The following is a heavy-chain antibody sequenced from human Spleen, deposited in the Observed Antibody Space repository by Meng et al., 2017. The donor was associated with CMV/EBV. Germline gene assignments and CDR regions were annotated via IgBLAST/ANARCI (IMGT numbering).Heavy chain of an antibody. CDR3: FCSSQGSFDY. V-gene: IGHV3-23*03. D-gene: IGHD2-2*01. Sequence: LSCAASGFTFSSYAMSWVRQAQGKGLEWVSVIYSGGSSTYYADSVRGRFTISRDNSKNTLYLQMNSLRAEDTAVYYCFCSSQGSFDYWGQGTLVTVSS. CDR2: IYSGGSST. J-gene: IGHJ4*02. CDR1: GFTFSSYA.